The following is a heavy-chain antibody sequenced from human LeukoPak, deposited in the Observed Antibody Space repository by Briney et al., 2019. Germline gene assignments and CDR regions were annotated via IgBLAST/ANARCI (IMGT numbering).Heavy chain of an antibody. V-gene: IGHV4-59*01. D-gene: IGHD1-7*01. Sequence: SETLSLTCTVSGGSISPYYWTWIRQPPGKGLEWIGYIYYSGSTHYNPSLKSRVTISVDTSKNQFSLRLSSVTPADTAVYYCAREERNYNWNFVGTWGRGTLVTVSS. CDR1: GGSISPYY. J-gene: IGHJ5*02. CDR3: AREERNYNWNFVGT. CDR2: IYYSGST.